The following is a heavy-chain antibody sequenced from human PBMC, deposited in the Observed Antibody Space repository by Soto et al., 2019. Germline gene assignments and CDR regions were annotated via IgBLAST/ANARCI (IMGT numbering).Heavy chain of an antibody. CDR3: AGGAAAADNLSGCFDP. D-gene: IGHD6-13*01. CDR1: GGTFSSYA. J-gene: IGHJ5*02. CDR2: IIPIFGTA. V-gene: IGHV1-69*06. Sequence: QVQLVQSGAEVKKPGSSVKVSCKASGGTFSSYAISWVRQAPGQGLEWMGGIIPIFGTANYAQKFQGRVMITTENASTTADMELRSLRSEDTAVYYCAGGAAAADNLSGCFDPWGQGTLVTVSS.